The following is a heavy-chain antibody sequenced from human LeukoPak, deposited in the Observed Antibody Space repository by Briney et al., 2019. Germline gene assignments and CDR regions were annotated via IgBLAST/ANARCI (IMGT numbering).Heavy chain of an antibody. J-gene: IGHJ6*03. Sequence: ASVKVSCKASGYTFTSYDINWVRQATGQGLEWMGWMNPNSGNTGYAQKFQGRVTITRNTSISTAYMELSSLRSEDTAVYYCARVSGLLDLFGVVTQSYYYYYYMDVWGKGTTVTVSS. D-gene: IGHD3-3*01. CDR3: ARVSGLLDLFGVVTQSYYYYYYMDV. V-gene: IGHV1-8*03. CDR2: MNPNSGNT. CDR1: GYTFTSYD.